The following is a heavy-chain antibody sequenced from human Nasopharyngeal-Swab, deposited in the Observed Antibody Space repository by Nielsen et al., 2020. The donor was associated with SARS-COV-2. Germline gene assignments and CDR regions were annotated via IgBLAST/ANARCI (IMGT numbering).Heavy chain of an antibody. D-gene: IGHD4-11*01. CDR2: IIPIFGTA. V-gene: IGHV1-69*13. Sequence: SVKVSCKASGGTFSSYAISWVRQAPGQGLGWMGGIIPIFGTANYAQKFQGRVTITADESTSTAYMELSSLRSEDTAVYYCARAMTRGLALLDYWGQGTLVTVSS. CDR1: GGTFSSYA. J-gene: IGHJ4*02. CDR3: ARAMTRGLALLDY.